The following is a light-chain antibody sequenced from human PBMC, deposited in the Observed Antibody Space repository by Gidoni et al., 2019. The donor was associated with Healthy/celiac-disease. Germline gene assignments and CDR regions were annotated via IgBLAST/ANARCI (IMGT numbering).Light chain of an antibody. J-gene: IGLJ2*01. V-gene: IGLV4-69*01. CDR2: LNSDGSH. CDR3: QTLGTGIQV. Sequence: QLVPTQSPSASASLGASVKLTCTLSSWHSSYAIAWHQQQPEKGPRYSMKLNSDGSHSKGDGIPDRFSGSSSGAERYLTISSLQSEDEADYYCQTLGTGIQVFGGGTKLTVL. CDR1: SWHSSYA.